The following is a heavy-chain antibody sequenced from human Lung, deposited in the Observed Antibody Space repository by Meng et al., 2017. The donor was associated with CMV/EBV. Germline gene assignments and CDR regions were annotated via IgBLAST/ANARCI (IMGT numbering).Heavy chain of an antibody. CDR3: ARVLRGSIELAKIIFDY. J-gene: IGHJ4*02. D-gene: IGHD5-24*01. Sequence: GYNFNIYWIGWVRQMPGKGLEWMGIIYPGDSDSKYSPSFQGQVTISADKSISTAYLQWSSLKASDTAMYYCARVLRGSIELAKIIFDYWGQGTLVTAPQ. CDR2: IYPGDSDS. CDR1: GYNFNIYW. V-gene: IGHV5-51*01.